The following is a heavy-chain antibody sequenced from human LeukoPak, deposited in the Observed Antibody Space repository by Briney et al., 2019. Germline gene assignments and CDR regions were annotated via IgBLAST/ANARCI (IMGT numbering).Heavy chain of an antibody. V-gene: IGHV4-59*01. Sequence: SETLSLTCTVSSDSISGYYWSWIRQPPGKGLEWLGYIYSSGSTNYNPSLNSRVTISVDTSKNQFSLKLRSVTAADTAVYYCARSIAVAGTEFDYWGQGTLVTVSS. D-gene: IGHD6-19*01. CDR3: ARSIAVAGTEFDY. J-gene: IGHJ4*02. CDR1: SDSISGYY. CDR2: IYSSGST.